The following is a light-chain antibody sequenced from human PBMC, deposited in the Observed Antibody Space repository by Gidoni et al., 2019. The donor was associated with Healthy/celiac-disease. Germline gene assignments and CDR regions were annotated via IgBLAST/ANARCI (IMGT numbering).Light chain of an antibody. CDR2: QDS. CDR3: QAWDSSTV. V-gene: IGLV3-1*01. CDR1: KLGDKY. J-gene: IGLJ2*01. Sequence: SYELTQPPSVSVSPGQTASITCYGDKLGDKYACWYQQKPGQSPVLVIYQDSKRPSGIPGRFSGSNSGNTATLTISGTQAMDEADYYCQAWDSSTVFGVGTKLTVL.